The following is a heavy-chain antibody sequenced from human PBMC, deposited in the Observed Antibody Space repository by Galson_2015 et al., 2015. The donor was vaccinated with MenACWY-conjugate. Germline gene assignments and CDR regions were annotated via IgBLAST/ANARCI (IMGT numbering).Heavy chain of an antibody. CDR2: IYASGGT. V-gene: IGHV3-66*03. CDR1: GFILNNNY. J-gene: IGHJ4*02. CDR3: ARDRVTGYNGYEPACVDD. D-gene: IGHD5-12*01. Sequence: SLRLSCAASGFILNNNYLSWVRQAPGKGLEWVSLIYASGGTYYADSVTGRFTISRDVSKNTLFLQMNSLRPEDTAVYYCARDRVTGYNGYEPACVDDWGQGTLVTVSP.